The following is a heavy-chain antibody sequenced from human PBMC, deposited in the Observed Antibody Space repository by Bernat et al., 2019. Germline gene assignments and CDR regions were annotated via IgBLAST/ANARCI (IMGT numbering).Heavy chain of an antibody. CDR3: ARGRRTGDWFDP. CDR1: GGSISSGGYY. V-gene: IGHV4-31*03. Sequence: QVQLQESGPGLVKPSQTLSLTCTVSGGSISSGGYYWSWIRQHPGKGLEWIGEINHSGSTNYNPSLKSRVTISVDTSKNQFSLKLSSVTAADTAVYYCARGRRTGDWFDPWGQGTLVTVSS. J-gene: IGHJ5*02. CDR2: INHSGST. D-gene: IGHD3-10*01.